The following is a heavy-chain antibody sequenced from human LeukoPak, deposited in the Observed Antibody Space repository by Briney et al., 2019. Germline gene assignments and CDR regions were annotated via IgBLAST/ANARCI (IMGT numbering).Heavy chain of an antibody. D-gene: IGHD6-13*01. V-gene: IGHV4-39*01. J-gene: IGHJ6*02. Sequence: PSETLSLTCTVSGGSISSSSYYWGWIRQPPGKGLEWIGSIYYSGSTYYNPSLKSRVTISVDTSKNQFSLKLSSVTAADMAVYYCARLPLDVAAAGYYYYGMDVWGQGTTVTVSS. CDR2: IYYSGST. CDR3: ARLPLDVAAAGYYYYGMDV. CDR1: GGSISSSSYY.